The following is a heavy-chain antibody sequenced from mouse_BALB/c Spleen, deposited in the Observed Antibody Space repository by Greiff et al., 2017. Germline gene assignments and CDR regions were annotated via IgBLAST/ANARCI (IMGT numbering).Heavy chain of an antibody. D-gene: IGHD2-1*01. Sequence: DVMLVESGGGLVQPGGSRKLSCAASGFTFSSFGMHWVRQAPEKGLEWVAYISSGSSTIYYADTVKGRFTISRDNPKNTLFLQMTSLRSEDTAMYYCARYHYGNYALAYWGQGTLVTVSA. CDR2: ISSGSSTI. J-gene: IGHJ3*01. CDR3: ARYHYGNYALAY. V-gene: IGHV5-17*02. CDR1: GFTFSSFG.